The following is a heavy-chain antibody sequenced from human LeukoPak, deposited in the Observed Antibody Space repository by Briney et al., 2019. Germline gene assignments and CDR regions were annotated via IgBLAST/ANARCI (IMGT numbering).Heavy chain of an antibody. CDR2: IYSGGTT. J-gene: IGHJ6*03. D-gene: IGHD4-17*01. V-gene: IGHV3-53*01. CDR1: GFTVSGNY. CDR3: ARVPPLDYGDYHYYMDV. Sequence: GGSLRLSCAVSGFTVSGNYMSWVRHAPGKGLEWVSLIYSGGTTYYADSVKGRFTISRDNSKNTLYLQMNSLRAEDTAVYYCARVPPLDYGDYHYYMDVWGKGTTVTVSS.